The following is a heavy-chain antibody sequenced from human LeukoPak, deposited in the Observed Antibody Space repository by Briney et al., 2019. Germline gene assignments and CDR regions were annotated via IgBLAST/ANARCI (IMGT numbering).Heavy chain of an antibody. CDR1: GFTFSNYA. D-gene: IGHD3-10*01. J-gene: IGHJ4*02. Sequence: GGSLRLSCTTSGFTFSNYAMSWVRQAPGKGLEWVSSISGSAITTYSADSVKGRFAISRDNSKNTLYLQMTSLRAEDTAVYYCAKDQRFGDLDDYRGQGTLVTVSS. CDR2: ISGSAITT. V-gene: IGHV3-23*01. CDR3: AKDQRFGDLDDY.